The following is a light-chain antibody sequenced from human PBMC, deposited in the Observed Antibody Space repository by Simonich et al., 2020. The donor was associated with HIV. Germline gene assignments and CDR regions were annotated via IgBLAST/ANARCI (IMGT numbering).Light chain of an antibody. Sequence: EIVLTQSPGTLSLSPWDIANLSCRASQSVSSNFLAWYQQKPGQAPRLLIYTSSSRTTGNPERFSGSGSGTDFTLTISRLEPEDFAVYYCQQYGSSPLTFGGGTKVEIK. CDR3: QQYGSSPLT. V-gene: IGKV3-20*01. J-gene: IGKJ4*01. CDR2: TSS. CDR1: QSVSSNF.